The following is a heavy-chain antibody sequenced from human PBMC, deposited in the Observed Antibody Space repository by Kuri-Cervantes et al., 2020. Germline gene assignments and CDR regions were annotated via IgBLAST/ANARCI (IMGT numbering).Heavy chain of an antibody. J-gene: IGHJ3*02. D-gene: IGHD6-6*01. CDR2: IGSNSDSI. Sequence: GESLKISCAASGFTFSSFSMNWVRRAPGKGLEWLSYIGSNSDSIYYADSVKGRFTISRDNAENSLYLQMNSLRAEDTALYFCAKDLRSSSLRGGAFDIWGQGTMVTVSS. CDR1: GFTFSSFS. CDR3: AKDLRSSSLRGGAFDI. V-gene: IGHV3-48*01.